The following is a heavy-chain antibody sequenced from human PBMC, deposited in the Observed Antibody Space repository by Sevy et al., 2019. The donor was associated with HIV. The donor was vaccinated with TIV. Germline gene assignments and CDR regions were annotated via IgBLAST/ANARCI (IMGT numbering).Heavy chain of an antibody. CDR2: IRYDGSNK. V-gene: IGHV3-30*02. CDR3: AKDLRRSDYYYYYMDV. CDR1: GFTFSSYG. J-gene: IGHJ6*03. D-gene: IGHD4-17*01. Sequence: GGSLRLSCVASGFTFSSYGMHWVRQAPGKGLEWVAFIRYDGSNKNYADSVKGRFTISRDNSKNTLYLQMNSLRAEDTAVYCCAKDLRRSDYYYYYMDVWGKGTTVTVSS.